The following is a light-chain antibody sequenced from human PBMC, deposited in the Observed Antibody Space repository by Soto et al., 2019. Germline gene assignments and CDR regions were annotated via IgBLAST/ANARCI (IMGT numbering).Light chain of an antibody. CDR1: ETVNSNY. J-gene: IGKJ1*01. CDR3: QQYGSSRT. V-gene: IGKV3-20*01. Sequence: DILLTQSPGTLSLSPGARASLSCRASETVNSNYLAWYQHKRGQAPRLLIYGASSRATGIPDRFSGSGSGTDFTLTITRLEPEDFAIYYCQQYGSSRTFGQGTKVDIK. CDR2: GAS.